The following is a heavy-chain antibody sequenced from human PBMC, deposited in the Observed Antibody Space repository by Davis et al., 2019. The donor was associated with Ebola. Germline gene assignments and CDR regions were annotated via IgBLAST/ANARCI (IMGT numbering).Heavy chain of an antibody. CDR3: ARHLIKEWELNILTSFAP. CDR2: LSYSGRT. CDR1: GGSMSSSSYS. V-gene: IGHV4-39*01. J-gene: IGHJ5*01. D-gene: IGHD1-26*01. Sequence: MPSETLSLTCSVSGGSMSSSSYSWVWMRQAPGQGPECIGPLSYSGRTSYSPSLRSRVLISVYTSKSHLSLQLNSVTAAVAAVYFCARHLIKEWELNILTSFAPWGQGILVTVSS.